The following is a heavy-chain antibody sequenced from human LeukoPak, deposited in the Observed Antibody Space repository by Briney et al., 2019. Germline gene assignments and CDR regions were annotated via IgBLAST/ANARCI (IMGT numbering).Heavy chain of an antibody. D-gene: IGHD3-16*01. J-gene: IGHJ3*02. CDR1: RFIFRNYA. CDR2: ISGTADSK. CDR3: AKADATIGGAFDT. Sequence: PGGSLRLSCAASRFIFRNYAMSWVRRAPGRGLEWLSIISGTADSKYCADSVKGRFTISRDNPRSTLYLEMNILRAEDTAVYYCAKADATIGGAFDTWGQGTMVIVSS. V-gene: IGHV3-23*01.